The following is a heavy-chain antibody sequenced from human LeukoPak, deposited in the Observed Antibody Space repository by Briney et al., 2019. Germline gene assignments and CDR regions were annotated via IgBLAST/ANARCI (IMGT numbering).Heavy chain of an antibody. Sequence: ASVKVSCKASGYTFTSYAMNWVRQAPGQGLEWMGWINTNTGNPTYAQGFTGRFVFSLDTSVSTAYLQISSLKAEDTAVYYCARDLEGVVVPAALDYWGQGTLVTVSS. V-gene: IGHV7-4-1*02. CDR3: ARDLEGVVVPAALDY. CDR1: GYTFTSYA. D-gene: IGHD2-2*01. J-gene: IGHJ4*02. CDR2: INTNTGNP.